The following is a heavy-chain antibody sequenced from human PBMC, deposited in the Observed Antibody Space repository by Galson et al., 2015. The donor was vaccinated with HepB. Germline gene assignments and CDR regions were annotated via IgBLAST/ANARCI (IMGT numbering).Heavy chain of an antibody. V-gene: IGHV4-59*01. CDR1: GGSISSYY. CDR3: ASTYGSGSYGFDY. D-gene: IGHD3-10*01. Sequence: ETLSLTCTVSGGSISSYYWSWIRQPPGKGLEWIGYIYYSGSTNYNPSLKSRVTISVDTSKNQFSLKLSSVTAADTAVYYCASTYGSGSYGFDYWGQGTLVTVSS. CDR2: IYYSGST. J-gene: IGHJ4*02.